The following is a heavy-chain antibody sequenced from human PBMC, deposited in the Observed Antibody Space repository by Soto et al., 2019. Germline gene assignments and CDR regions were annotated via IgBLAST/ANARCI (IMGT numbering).Heavy chain of an antibody. J-gene: IGHJ3*02. CDR1: GFTFSNYW. V-gene: IGHV3-74*01. D-gene: IGHD2-8*02. Sequence: EVQLVESGGDLVQPGGSLRLSCAASGFTFSNYWMHWVRQGPGKGLVWVARITNDGSDTKYAGSVKGRFTVSRDNAKNTLFRQMNSLGFDDTAVYYCARIRSGGLDIWGQGTMVNVSS. CDR2: ITNDGSDT. CDR3: ARIRSGGLDI.